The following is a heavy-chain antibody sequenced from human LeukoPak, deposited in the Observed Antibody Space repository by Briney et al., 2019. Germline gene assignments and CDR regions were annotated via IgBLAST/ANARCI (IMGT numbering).Heavy chain of an antibody. Sequence: SETLSLTCPVSGGSISSSNYYWGWVRQPPGKGLEWIGTIFYNGGTQYSPSLKSRVTISVDTSKNQFSLKLTSVTAADTAVFFCARGGYVVGALDYWGQGTLVDVSS. V-gene: IGHV4-39*07. J-gene: IGHJ4*02. CDR2: IFYNGGT. CDR1: GGSISSSNYY. CDR3: ARGGYVVGALDY. D-gene: IGHD1-26*01.